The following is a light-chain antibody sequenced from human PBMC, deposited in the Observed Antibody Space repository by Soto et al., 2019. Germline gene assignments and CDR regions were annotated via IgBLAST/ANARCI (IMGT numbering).Light chain of an antibody. CDR1: SSDVGGYNS. V-gene: IGLV2-14*01. Sequence: QSALTQPASVSGSPGQSITISCTGTSSDVGGYNSVSWYRQDPGKAPKLMIYDVTNRPSGVSNRFSGSKSGNTASLTISGLQAEDEADYDCSSFTSSITYVFGTGTKVTVL. J-gene: IGLJ1*01. CDR2: DVT. CDR3: SSFTSSITYV.